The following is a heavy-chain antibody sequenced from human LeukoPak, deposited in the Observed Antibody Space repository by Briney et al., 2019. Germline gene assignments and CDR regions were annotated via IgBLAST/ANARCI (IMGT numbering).Heavy chain of an antibody. D-gene: IGHD4-17*01. CDR3: ARALTTVTTRALDY. Sequence: GGSLRLSCAASGFTFTYYSMHWVRQAPGKGLEWLAIISYDGNYKYYADSLKGRFTISRDTSKSTLYLQMNSLRTEDTAAYFCARALTTVTTRALDYWGQGTLVTVSS. V-gene: IGHV3-30*04. CDR2: ISYDGNYK. CDR1: GFTFTYYS. J-gene: IGHJ4*02.